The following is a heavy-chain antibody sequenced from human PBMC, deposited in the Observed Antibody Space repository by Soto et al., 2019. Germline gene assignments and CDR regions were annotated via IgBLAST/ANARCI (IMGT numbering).Heavy chain of an antibody. Sequence: QITLKESGPTLVKPTQTLTLTCTSSGFSLSTSGVGVGWIRQPPGKALEWLTFIYWDDDKRNSPILKSRPTITKDPSKNQVVLTMTNMDPVDTATYYCAHLVVAGITYYFDCWGQGTLGTVSS. J-gene: IGHJ4*02. CDR1: GFSLSTSGVG. CDR2: IYWDDDK. D-gene: IGHD2-15*01. CDR3: AHLVVAGITYYFDC. V-gene: IGHV2-5*02.